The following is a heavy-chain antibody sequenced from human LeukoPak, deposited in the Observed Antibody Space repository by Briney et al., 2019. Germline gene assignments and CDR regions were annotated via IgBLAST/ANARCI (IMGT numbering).Heavy chain of an antibody. J-gene: IGHJ4*02. CDR1: GGSISSSSYY. D-gene: IGHD6-19*01. CDR3: ARNADVTVASVTFDY. CDR2: IYYSGST. V-gene: IGHV4-39*01. Sequence: PSETLSLTCTVSGGSISSSSYYWGWIRQPPGKGLEWIRSIYYSGSTYYNPSLKSRVTISVDTSKNQFSLRVSFMTAADTAVYFCARNADVTVASVTFDYWGQGTLVTVSS.